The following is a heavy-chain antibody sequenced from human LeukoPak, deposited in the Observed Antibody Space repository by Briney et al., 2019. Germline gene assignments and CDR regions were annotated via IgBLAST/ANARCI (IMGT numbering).Heavy chain of an antibody. V-gene: IGHV3-48*03. D-gene: IGHD3-10*01. CDR3: ARDCKLWFGELLSLYYHYGMDV. CDR1: GFTFSSYE. J-gene: IGHJ6*04. Sequence: GGSLRLSCAASGFTFSSYEMNWVRQAPGKGLEWVSYISSSGSTIYYADSVKGRFTISRDNAKNSLYLQMNSLRAEDTAVYYCARDCKLWFGELLSLYYHYGMDVWGKGTTVTVSS. CDR2: ISSSGSTI.